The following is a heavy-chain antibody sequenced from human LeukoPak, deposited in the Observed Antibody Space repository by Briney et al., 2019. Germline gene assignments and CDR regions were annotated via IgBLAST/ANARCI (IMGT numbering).Heavy chain of an antibody. D-gene: IGHD3-22*01. CDR1: GGSFSGYY. CDR3: AREGGYYDSSGYHDAFDI. J-gene: IGHJ3*02. V-gene: IGHV4-34*01. Sequence: PSETLSLTCAVYGGSFSGYYWSWIRQPPGKGLEWIGEINHSGSTNYNPSLKSRVTISVDTSKNQFSLKLSSVTAADTAVYYCAREGGYYDSSGYHDAFDIWGQGTMVTVS. CDR2: INHSGST.